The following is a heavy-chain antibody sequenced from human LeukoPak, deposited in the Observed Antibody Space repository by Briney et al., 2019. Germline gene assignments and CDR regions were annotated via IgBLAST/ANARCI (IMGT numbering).Heavy chain of an antibody. Sequence: GGSLRLFCAASGFTVSDNHMSWVRQAPGKGLEWVSVFSSSGNTYYADSVKGRFTISRDNSKNTLFLQMNSLRAEDTAVYYCARDSGYSANGMAVWGQGTTVTVSS. J-gene: IGHJ6*02. CDR2: FSSSGNT. CDR1: GFTVSDNH. CDR3: ARDSGYSANGMAV. V-gene: IGHV3-66*01. D-gene: IGHD5-12*01.